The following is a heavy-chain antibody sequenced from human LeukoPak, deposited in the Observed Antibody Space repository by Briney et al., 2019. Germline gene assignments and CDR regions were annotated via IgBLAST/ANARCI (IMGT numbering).Heavy chain of an antibody. Sequence: SETLSLTCAVYGGSFSGYYWSWIRQPPGKGLEWIGENNHSGSTNYNPSLKSRVTISVDTSKNQFSLKLSSVTAADTAVYYCATGPSYYYYGMDVWGQGTTVTVSS. V-gene: IGHV4-34*01. D-gene: IGHD1-1*01. CDR1: GGSFSGYY. CDR2: NNHSGST. J-gene: IGHJ6*02. CDR3: ATGPSYYYYGMDV.